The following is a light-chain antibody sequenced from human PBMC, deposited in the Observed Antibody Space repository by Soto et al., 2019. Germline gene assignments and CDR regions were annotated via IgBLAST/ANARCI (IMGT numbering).Light chain of an antibody. Sequence: QSVLTQPASVSGSPVHSITISCTGTSSDVGSYNLVSWYQQHPGKAPKLMIYEVSKRPSGVSNRFSGSKSGNTASLTISGLQAEDEADYYCCSYAAEDFGTGTKVTVL. CDR3: CSYAAED. CDR2: EVS. J-gene: IGLJ1*01. CDR1: SSDVGSYNL. V-gene: IGLV2-23*02.